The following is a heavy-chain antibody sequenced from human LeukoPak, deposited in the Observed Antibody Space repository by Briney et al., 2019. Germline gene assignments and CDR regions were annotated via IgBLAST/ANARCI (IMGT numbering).Heavy chain of an antibody. V-gene: IGHV4-59*08. D-gene: IGHD6-13*01. J-gene: IGHJ4*02. CDR2: IYYSGST. CDR1: GGSISSYY. CDR3: ARLGGIAAAGTLDY. Sequence: PSETLSLTCTVSGGSISSYYWSWIRQPPGKGLEWIGYIYYSGSTNYNPSLKSRVTISVDTSKNQFSLKLSSVTAADTAVYYCARLGGIAAAGTLDYWGQGTLVTVSS.